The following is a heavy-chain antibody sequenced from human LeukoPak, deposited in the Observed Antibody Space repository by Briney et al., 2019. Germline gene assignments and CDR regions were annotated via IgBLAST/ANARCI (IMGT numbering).Heavy chain of an antibody. CDR2: IWYDGSNK. D-gene: IGHD6-19*01. Sequence: GGSLRLSCAASGFTFSSYGMHWVRQAPGKGLEWVAVIWYDGSNKYYADSVKGRFTISRDNSKNTLYLQMNSLRAEDTAVYYCAREGLNTAVAGTWFDPWGQGTLVTVSS. CDR3: AREGLNTAVAGTWFDP. V-gene: IGHV3-33*01. J-gene: IGHJ5*02. CDR1: GFTFSSYG.